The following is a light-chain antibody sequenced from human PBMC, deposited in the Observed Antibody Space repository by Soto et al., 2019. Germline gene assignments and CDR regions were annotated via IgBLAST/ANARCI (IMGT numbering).Light chain of an antibody. CDR2: GAF. J-gene: IGKJ5*01. CDR1: QSLYNNY. V-gene: IGKV3-20*01. Sequence: ESVLTQSPGTLSFSPWERATLSCRASQSLYNNYLAWHQQKPGQAPRLLIYGAFSRATDIPDRFSGSGSGTDFTLTINRLEPEDSAVYYCQQYGSLITFGQGTRLEIK. CDR3: QQYGSLIT.